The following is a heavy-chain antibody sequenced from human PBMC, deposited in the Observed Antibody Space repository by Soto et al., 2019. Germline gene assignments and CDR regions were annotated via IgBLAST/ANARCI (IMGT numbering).Heavy chain of an antibody. Sequence: QVQLVQSGAEVKKPGASVKVSCKASGYTFTSYDINWVRQATGQGLEWMGWMNPNSGNTGYAQKFQGRVTMTRNTSISTAYMELSSLRSEDTAVYYCARGGIVVVVAAGFWRRGGMDVWGQGTTVTVSS. CDR1: GYTFTSYD. CDR3: ARGGIVVVVAAGFWRRGGMDV. V-gene: IGHV1-8*01. CDR2: MNPNSGNT. D-gene: IGHD2-15*01. J-gene: IGHJ6*02.